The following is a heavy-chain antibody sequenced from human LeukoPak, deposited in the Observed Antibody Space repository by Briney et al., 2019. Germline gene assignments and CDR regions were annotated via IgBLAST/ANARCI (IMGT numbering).Heavy chain of an antibody. V-gene: IGHV1-69*05. J-gene: IGHJ4*02. CDR1: GGTFSSYA. Sequence: SVKVSCKASGGTFSSYAISWVRQAPGQGLEWMGGIIPIFGTANYAQKVQGRVTITTDESTSTAYMELSSLRSEDTAVYYCARSPLGYCTNGVCYPENFDYWGQGTLVTVSS. D-gene: IGHD2-8*01. CDR3: ARSPLGYCTNGVCYPENFDY. CDR2: IIPIFGTA.